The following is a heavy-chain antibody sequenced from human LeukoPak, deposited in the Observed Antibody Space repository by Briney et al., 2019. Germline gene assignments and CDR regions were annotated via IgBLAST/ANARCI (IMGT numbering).Heavy chain of an antibody. Sequence: PGGSLRLSCAASGFTFSSFEMNWVRQAPGKGLEWVSTISYNGGDTYYADSVKGRFTISRDNTKNTLYLQMNSLRAEDTAVYYCARDPTTVTTKYYFDYWGQGTLVTVSS. CDR3: ARDPTTVTTKYYFDY. D-gene: IGHD4-17*01. V-gene: IGHV3-48*03. CDR1: GFTFSSFE. J-gene: IGHJ4*02. CDR2: ISYNGGDT.